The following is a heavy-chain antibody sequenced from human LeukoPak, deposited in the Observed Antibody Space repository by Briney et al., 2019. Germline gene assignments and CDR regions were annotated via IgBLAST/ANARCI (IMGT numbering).Heavy chain of an antibody. CDR3: ARGNYVRGFDY. D-gene: IGHD3-10*02. V-gene: IGHV1-2*02. CDR2: INPNSGGT. J-gene: IGHJ4*02. Sequence: VASVKVSCKASGYTFTHYYIHWVRQAPGQGLEWMGWINPNSGGTNYAQKFQGRVTMTRDTSISTAYMELSRLRSDDTAVYYCARGNYVRGFDYWGQGTLVTVSS. CDR1: GYTFTHYY.